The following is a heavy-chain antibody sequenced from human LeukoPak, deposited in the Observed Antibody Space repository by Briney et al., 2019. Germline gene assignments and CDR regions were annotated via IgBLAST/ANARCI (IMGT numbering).Heavy chain of an antibody. CDR1: GFTFSTYW. V-gene: IGHV3-74*01. CDR2: INRDASSI. J-gene: IGHJ4*02. Sequence: GGSLRLSCAASGFTFSTYWMHWVRQAPGKGLVWVSRINRDASSIAYADSVQGRFTTSRDNAKNTLYLQMNNLRAEDTAVYYGAALDHGRDFWGQGALVTVSS. CDR3: AALDHGRDF.